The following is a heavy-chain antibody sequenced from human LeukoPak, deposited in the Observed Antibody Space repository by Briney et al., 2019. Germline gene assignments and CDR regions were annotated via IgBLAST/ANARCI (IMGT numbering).Heavy chain of an antibody. J-gene: IGHJ3*01. CDR1: GIPFKKYG. V-gene: IGHV3-33*01. CDR3: VTHYKWDLLVHAFDF. Sequence: PGRSLRLSCAVSGIPFKKYGMHWVCQAPGKGLEWVATIWHDGSPTMYADSAKGRFTISRDDSKNMLYLQMNSLRAEDTAEYYCVTHYKWDLLVHAFDFWGQGTRVTVSS. CDR2: IWHDGSPT. D-gene: IGHD1-26*01.